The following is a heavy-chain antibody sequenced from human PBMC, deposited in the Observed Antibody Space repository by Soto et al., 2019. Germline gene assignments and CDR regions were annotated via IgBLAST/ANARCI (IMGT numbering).Heavy chain of an antibody. J-gene: IGHJ6*02. CDR2: SIPIFGTA. CDR1: AGTFNNYP. Sequence: QVQLVQSGAEVKKPGSSVKVSCKASAGTFNNYPITWVRQAPGEGLECMGGSIPIFGTANYAQKFQGRVTISVDESTSTAYMELSSLRSEDTAVYYCARGRGYSGDDHYYYFDMDVWGQGTTVTVSS. D-gene: IGHD5-12*01. CDR3: ARGRGYSGDDHYYYFDMDV. V-gene: IGHV1-69*01.